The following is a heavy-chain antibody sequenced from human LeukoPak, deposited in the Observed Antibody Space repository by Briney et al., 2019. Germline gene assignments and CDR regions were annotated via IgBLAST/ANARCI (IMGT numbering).Heavy chain of an antibody. J-gene: IGHJ3*02. CDR2: IYSGGST. Sequence: GGSLRLSCAASGFTVSSNYMSWVRQAPGKGLEWVSVIYSGGSTYYADSVKGRFTISRDNSKNTLYLQMNSLRAADTAVYYCARAHPYDPVAFDIWGQGTMVTVSS. CDR1: GFTVSSNY. V-gene: IGHV3-53*01. D-gene: IGHD2-21*01. CDR3: ARAHPYDPVAFDI.